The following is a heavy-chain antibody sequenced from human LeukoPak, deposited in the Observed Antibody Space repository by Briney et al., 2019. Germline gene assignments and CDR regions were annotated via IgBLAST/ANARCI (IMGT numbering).Heavy chain of an antibody. Sequence: GGSLRLSCAASGFTFSSYAMSWVRQAPGKGLEWVSIVYSGGGTDYTGSVRGRFTISRDTSKNTVYLQMDSLRAEDTAVYYCARVGSPTYGDFDYWGQGTLVTVSS. CDR2: VYSGGGT. D-gene: IGHD4-17*01. CDR3: ARVGSPTYGDFDY. J-gene: IGHJ4*02. CDR1: GFTFSSYA. V-gene: IGHV3-23*03.